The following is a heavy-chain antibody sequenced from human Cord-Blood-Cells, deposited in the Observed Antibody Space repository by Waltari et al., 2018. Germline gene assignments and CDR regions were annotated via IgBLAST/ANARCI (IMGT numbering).Heavy chain of an antibody. J-gene: IGHJ6*02. V-gene: IGHV4-34*01. CDR2: INHSGST. D-gene: IGHD2-2*02. CDR3: AGSYCSSTSCYTGDGMDV. CDR1: GGSFSGYY. Sequence: QVQLQQWGAGLLKPSETLSLTCAVYGGSFSGYYWSWIRQPPRKGLEWIGEINHSGSTNYNPSLKSRVTISVDTSKNQFSLKLSSVTAADTAVYYCAGSYCSSTSCYTGDGMDVWGQGTTVTVSS.